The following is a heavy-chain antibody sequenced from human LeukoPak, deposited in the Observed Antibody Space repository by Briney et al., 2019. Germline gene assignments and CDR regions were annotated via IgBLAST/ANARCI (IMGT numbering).Heavy chain of an antibody. D-gene: IGHD4-11*01. J-gene: IGHJ6*02. CDR2: INPSGGST. CDR3: ARDRGMVPGYYSNYEDGMDA. CDR1: GYTFTSYY. Sequence: ASVKVSCKASGYTFTSYYMHWVRQAPGQGLEWMGIINPSGGSTSYAQKFQGRVTMTRDTSTSTVYMELSSLRSEDTAVYYCARDRGMVPGYYSNYEDGMDAWGQGTTVTVSS. V-gene: IGHV1-46*01.